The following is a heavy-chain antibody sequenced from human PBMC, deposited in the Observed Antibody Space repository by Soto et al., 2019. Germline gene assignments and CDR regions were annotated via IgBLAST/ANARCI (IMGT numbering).Heavy chain of an antibody. Sequence: SETLSLTCVVSGASISSGDYAWNWVRQPPGKGLEWLGYIYNSGGFCYNPSLQSRVSISLDRSKNHFSLNLDSVTAADTAVYYCARGDSTVSSVFDYWCQGMLVT. CDR2: IYNSGGF. V-gene: IGHV4-30-2*01. J-gene: IGHJ4*02. CDR3: ARGDSTVSSVFDY. D-gene: IGHD4-17*01. CDR1: GASISSGDYA.